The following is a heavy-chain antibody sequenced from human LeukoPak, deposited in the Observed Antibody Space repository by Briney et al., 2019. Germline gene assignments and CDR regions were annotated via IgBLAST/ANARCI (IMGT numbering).Heavy chain of an antibody. Sequence: ASVTVSCKPSGYTFTSYGITWVRQAPGQGLEWMGWVSAYNGETNYTQGLQGRVTMTTDTSTSTAYMELRSLRPDDTAVYFCARGDITTYMDVWGKGTAVTVSS. D-gene: IGHD3-10*01. CDR3: ARGDITTYMDV. CDR1: GYTFTSYG. J-gene: IGHJ6*03. CDR2: VSAYNGET. V-gene: IGHV1-18*01.